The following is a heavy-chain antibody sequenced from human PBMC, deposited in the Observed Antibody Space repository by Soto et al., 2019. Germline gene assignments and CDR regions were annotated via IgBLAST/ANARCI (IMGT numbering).Heavy chain of an antibody. CDR3: VRAVAVAADFDY. V-gene: IGHV1-3*01. CDR2: ISAGNGNT. CDR1: GYTFTGCA. D-gene: IGHD6-19*01. J-gene: IGHJ4*02. Sequence: GASVKVSCKASGYTFTGCAMHWVRQAPGQRLEWMGWISAGNGNTKYSQKFQGRVTITRDTSASAAYMELSSLSSEDTAVYYCVRAVAVAADFDYWGQGTLVTVSS.